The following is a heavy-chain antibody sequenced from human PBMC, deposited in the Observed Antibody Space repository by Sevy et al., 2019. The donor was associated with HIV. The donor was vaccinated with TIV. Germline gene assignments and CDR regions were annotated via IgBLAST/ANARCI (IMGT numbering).Heavy chain of an antibody. J-gene: IGHJ5*02. CDR2: ISWNSGSI. D-gene: IGHD6-6*01. V-gene: IGHV3-9*01. CDR3: AKDRSSSAYPWFDP. CDR1: GFTFDDYA. Sequence: GGSLRLSCAASGFTFDDYAMHWVRQAPGKGLEWVSGISWNSGSIGYADSVKGRFTISRDNAKNSLYLQMNSLRAEDTALYYCAKDRSSSAYPWFDPWGQGTLVTVSA.